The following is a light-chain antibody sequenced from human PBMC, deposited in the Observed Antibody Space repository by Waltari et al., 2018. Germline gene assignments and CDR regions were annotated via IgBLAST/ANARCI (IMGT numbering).Light chain of an antibody. CDR1: SNXXXXXXX. V-gene: IGLV2-23*02. J-gene: IGLJ2*01. Sequence: QSALTQPASVSGSPGQSITISCTGTSNXXXXXXXXXCYQQHPGKAPKLMIYEVSKRPAVVSNRFSGSKSGNTASLTISGLQAEDEADYYCCSYAGSSVVFGGGTKLTVL. CDR2: EVS. CDR3: CSYAGSSVV.